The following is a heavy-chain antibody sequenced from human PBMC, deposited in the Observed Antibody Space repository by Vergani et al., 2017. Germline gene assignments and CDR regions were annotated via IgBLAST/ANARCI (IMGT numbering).Heavy chain of an antibody. J-gene: IGHJ4*02. V-gene: IGHV3-20*04. CDR1: GFTFDDYG. Sequence: EVQLVESGGGVVRPGGSLRLSCAASGFTFDDYGMSWVRQAPGKGLEWVSCINWNGGSPVYAASVKGRFTISRENAKHSLYLQMNSLRAEDTALYYCARERNAYYDFWSGYYTKYYFDYWGQGTLVTVSS. CDR3: ARERNAYYDFWSGYYTKYYFDY. D-gene: IGHD3-3*01. CDR2: INWNGGSP.